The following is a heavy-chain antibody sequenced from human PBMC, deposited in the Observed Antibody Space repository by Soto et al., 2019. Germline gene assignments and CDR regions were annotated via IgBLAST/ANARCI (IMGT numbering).Heavy chain of an antibody. J-gene: IGHJ3*02. CDR3: ARGSRVSAAFDI. Sequence: PGGSLRLSCAASGFTFSSYAMHWVRQAPGKGLEWVAVISYDGSNKYYADSVKGRFTISRDNSKNTLYLQMNSLRAEDTAVYYCARGSRVSAAFDIWGQGTMVTVSS. CDR2: ISYDGSNK. V-gene: IGHV3-30-3*01. D-gene: IGHD6-13*01. CDR1: GFTFSSYA.